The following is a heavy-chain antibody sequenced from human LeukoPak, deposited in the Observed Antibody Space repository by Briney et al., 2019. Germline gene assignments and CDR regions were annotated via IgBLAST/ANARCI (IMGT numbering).Heavy chain of an antibody. V-gene: IGHV4-34*01. CDR2: INRSGRT. CDR3: ARRPRRHFDY. J-gene: IGHJ4*02. Sequence: SETLSLTCAVYGGSFSGYYWSWIRPPPGKGLEWIGEINRSGRTNYNPPLKTRVTISVDTSKNQFSLKLSSVTAADTAVYYCARRPRRHFDYWGQGTLVTVSS. CDR1: GGSFSGYY.